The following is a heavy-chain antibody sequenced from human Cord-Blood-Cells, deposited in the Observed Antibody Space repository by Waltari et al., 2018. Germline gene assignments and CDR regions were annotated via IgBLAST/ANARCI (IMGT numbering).Heavy chain of an antibody. V-gene: IGHV3-21*01. CDR1: GFICSSYS. Sequence: EVQLVWSGGGLVKPGGSLGLSCAASGFICSSYSINWVRQAPGKGLEWVSSISSSSSYIYYADSVKGRFTISRDNAKNSLYLQMNSLRAEDTAVYYCARDPVTTVTYYFDYWGQGTLVTVSS. D-gene: IGHD4-4*01. CDR3: ARDPVTTVTYYFDY. CDR2: ISSSSSYI. J-gene: IGHJ4*02.